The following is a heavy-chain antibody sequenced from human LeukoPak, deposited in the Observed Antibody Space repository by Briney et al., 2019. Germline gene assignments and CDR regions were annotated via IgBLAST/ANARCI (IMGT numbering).Heavy chain of an antibody. Sequence: ASVKVSCKASGGTFSSYAISWVRQAPGQGREWMGRIIPILGIANYAQKFQGRVTITADKSTSTAYMELSSLRSEDTAVYYCARVWFGELLTEYYYYGMDVWGQGTTVTVSS. D-gene: IGHD3-10*01. J-gene: IGHJ6*02. V-gene: IGHV1-69*04. CDR1: GGTFSSYA. CDR3: ARVWFGELLTEYYYYGMDV. CDR2: IIPILGIA.